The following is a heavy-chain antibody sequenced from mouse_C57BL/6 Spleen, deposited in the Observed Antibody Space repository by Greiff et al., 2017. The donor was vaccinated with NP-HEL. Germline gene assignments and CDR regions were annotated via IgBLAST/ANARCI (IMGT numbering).Heavy chain of an antibody. J-gene: IGHJ4*01. CDR2: IDPETGGT. D-gene: IGHD4-1*01. CDR3: TRSGTGAMDD. CDR1: GYTFTDYE. V-gene: IGHV1-15*01. Sequence: QVQLQQSGAELVRPGASVTLSCKASGYTFTDYEMHWVKQTPVHGLEWIGAIDPETGGTAYNQKFKGKAILTADKSSSTAYMELRSLTSEDSAVYYCTRSGTGAMDDWGQGTSVTVSS.